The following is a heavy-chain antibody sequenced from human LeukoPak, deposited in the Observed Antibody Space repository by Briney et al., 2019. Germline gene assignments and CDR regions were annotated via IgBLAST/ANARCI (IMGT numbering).Heavy chain of an antibody. CDR2: IYCSGST. V-gene: IGHV4-39*01. Sequence: DPSETLSLTCTVSGGSISSSSYYWGWIRQPPGKGLEWIGRIYCSGSTYYNPSLKSRVTISVDTSKNQFSLKLSSVTAADTAVYYCARHHTTYSSSWSLTDYWGQGTPVTVSS. D-gene: IGHD6-13*01. CDR1: GGSISSSSYY. J-gene: IGHJ4*02. CDR3: ARHHTTYSSSWSLTDY.